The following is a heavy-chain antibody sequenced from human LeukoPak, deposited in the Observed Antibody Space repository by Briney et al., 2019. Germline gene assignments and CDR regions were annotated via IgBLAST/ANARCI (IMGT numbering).Heavy chain of an antibody. D-gene: IGHD2-21*01. V-gene: IGHV3-23*01. J-gene: IGHJ4*02. Sequence: PGGSLRLSCATSGLNFSNSAMNWVRQAPGMGLEWVSRISGSGDRTYYADSVKGRFTISRDNSRNTLYPQMNSLRTEDTAVYYCAGDAGLLLDFWGQGTLVTVSS. CDR3: AGDAGLLLDF. CDR2: ISGSGDRT. CDR1: GLNFSNSA.